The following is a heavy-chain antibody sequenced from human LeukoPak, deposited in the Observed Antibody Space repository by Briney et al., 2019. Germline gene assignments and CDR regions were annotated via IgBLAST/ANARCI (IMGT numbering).Heavy chain of an antibody. CDR2: ISASTSYI. CDR3: ARDRGADY. V-gene: IGHV3-21*01. Sequence: GGSLRLSCAASGFTFSTYTMNWVRQAPGKGLEWVSSISASTSYINYADSVKGRFTISRDNAENSLYLQMNSLRAEDTAVYYRARDRGADYWGQGTLVTVSS. CDR1: GFTFSTYT. J-gene: IGHJ4*02. D-gene: IGHD5-12*01.